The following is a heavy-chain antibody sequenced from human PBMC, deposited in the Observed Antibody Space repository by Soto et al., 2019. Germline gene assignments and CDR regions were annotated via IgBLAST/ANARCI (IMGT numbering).Heavy chain of an antibody. CDR1: GGSISSGGYY. V-gene: IGHV4-31*03. D-gene: IGHD3-9*01. CDR3: ARGTVYDILYYFDY. J-gene: IGHJ4*02. CDR2: IYYSGST. Sequence: SETLSLTCTVSGGSISSGGYYWSWIRQHPGKGLEWIGYIYYSGSTYYNPSLKSRVTISVDTSKNQFSLKLSSVTAADTAVYYCARGTVYDILYYFDYWGQGTLVTVSS.